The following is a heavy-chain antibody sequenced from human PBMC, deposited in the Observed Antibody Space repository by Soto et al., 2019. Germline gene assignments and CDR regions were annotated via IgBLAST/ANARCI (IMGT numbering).Heavy chain of an antibody. CDR1: GFTFSSYG. Sequence: GGSLRLSCAASGFTFSSYGMHWVRQAPGKGLEWVAVIWYDGSNKYYADSVKGRFTISRDNSKNTLYLQMNSLRAEDTAVYYCARDGTEMATILSYWGQEPWSPSPQ. D-gene: IGHD5-12*01. CDR3: ARDGTEMATILSY. CDR2: IWYDGSNK. J-gene: IGHJ4*01. V-gene: IGHV3-33*01.